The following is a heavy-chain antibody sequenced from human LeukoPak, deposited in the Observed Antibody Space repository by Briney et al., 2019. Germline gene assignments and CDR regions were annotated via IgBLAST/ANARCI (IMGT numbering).Heavy chain of an antibody. D-gene: IGHD4-17*01. CDR2: IKEDGSVK. Sequence: PGGSLRLSCAASGLSFSSYWMSWWRQAPGKGVEWGAKIKEDGSVKLYVDSLKGRVTISRDNAKNSLYLQMNSLRAEDTGVYYCAGGGDDYEYWGPGTLVPVPS. CDR1: GLSFSSYW. V-gene: IGHV3-7*04. J-gene: IGHJ4*02. CDR3: AGGGDDYEY.